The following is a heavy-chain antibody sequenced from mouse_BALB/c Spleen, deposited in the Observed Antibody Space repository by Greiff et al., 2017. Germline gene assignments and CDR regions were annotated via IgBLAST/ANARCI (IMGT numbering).Heavy chain of an antibody. CDR2: IDPANGNT. Sequence: VQLKQSGAELVKPGASVKLSCTASGFNIKDTYMHWVKQRPEQGLEWIGRIDPANGNTKYDPKFQGKATITADTSSNTAYLQLSSLTSEDTAVYYCARAPYGTRSFAYWGQGTLVTVSA. CDR3: ARAPYGTRSFAY. J-gene: IGHJ3*01. V-gene: IGHV14-3*02. CDR1: GFNIKDTY. D-gene: IGHD2-1*01.